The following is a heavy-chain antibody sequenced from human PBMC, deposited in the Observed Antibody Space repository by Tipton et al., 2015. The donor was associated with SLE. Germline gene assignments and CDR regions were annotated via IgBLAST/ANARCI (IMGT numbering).Heavy chain of an antibody. D-gene: IGHD3-10*01. CDR3: AKGLYYYGSGSYYNVAY. CDR1: GFTLSSYV. J-gene: IGHJ4*02. Sequence: SLRLSCAASGFTLSSYVMHWVRQAPGKGLEWVSAISGSGDKTYYADSVKGRFTISRDNSKNTLYLQMNSLRAEDTAVYSCAKGLYYYGSGSYYNVAYWGQGTLVTVSS. V-gene: IGHV3-23*01. CDR2: ISGSGDKT.